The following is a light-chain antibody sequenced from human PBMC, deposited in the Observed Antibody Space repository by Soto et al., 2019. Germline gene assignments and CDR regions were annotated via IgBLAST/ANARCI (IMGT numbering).Light chain of an antibody. CDR2: GAS. CDR1: QSVSSY. J-gene: IGKJ3*01. CDR3: QQYGSSPL. Sequence: EILFAQSPAPLSLSPVERATLSCRASQSVSSYLAWYQQKPGQAPRLLIYGASSRATGIPDRFSGSGSGTDFTLTISRLEPEDFAVYYCQQYGSSPLFGPGTKVDI. V-gene: IGKV3-20*01.